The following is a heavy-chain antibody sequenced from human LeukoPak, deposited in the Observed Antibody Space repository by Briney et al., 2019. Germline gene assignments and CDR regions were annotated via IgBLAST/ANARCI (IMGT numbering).Heavy chain of an antibody. CDR1: GGSISSYY. CDR2: IYYSGST. J-gene: IGHJ5*02. Sequence: SETLSLTCTVSGGSISSYYWSWIRQPPGKGLEWIGYIYYSGSTNYNPSLKSRVTISVDTSKNQFSLKLSSVTAADTAVYYCAGEYTAMVKGGFDPWGQGTLVTVSS. D-gene: IGHD5-18*01. V-gene: IGHV4-59*01. CDR3: AGEYTAMVKGGFDP.